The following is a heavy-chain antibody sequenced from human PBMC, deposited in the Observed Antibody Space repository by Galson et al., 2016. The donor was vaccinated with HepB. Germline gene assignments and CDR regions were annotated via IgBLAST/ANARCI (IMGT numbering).Heavy chain of an antibody. D-gene: IGHD4-17*01. V-gene: IGHV3-35*01. CDR1: GFTFSNND. CDR3: ARGMSHDYGVSADY. CDR2: VSWNGSRT. J-gene: IGHJ4*02. Sequence: SLRLSCAASGFTFSNNDMTWVHQAPGKGLEWVSGVSWNGSRTHYADSVKGRFFISRDNAKNSLYLQMNSLRAEDTALYYCARGMSHDYGVSADYWGQGTLVTVSS.